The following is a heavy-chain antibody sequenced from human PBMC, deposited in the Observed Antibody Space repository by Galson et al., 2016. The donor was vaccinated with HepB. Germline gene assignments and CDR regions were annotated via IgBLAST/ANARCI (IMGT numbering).Heavy chain of an antibody. J-gene: IGHJ4*02. Sequence: SETLSLTCTVSGGSISSYYWSWIRQPPGKELEWIGYISYSGSTNYKPSLQSRVTISVDTSQNQFSLKLSSVTAADTAVYYCTRGAKGVAGAADYWGQGTLVTVSS. CDR2: ISYSGST. V-gene: IGHV4-59*01. CDR3: TRGAKGVAGAADY. CDR1: GGSISSYY. D-gene: IGHD2-8*01.